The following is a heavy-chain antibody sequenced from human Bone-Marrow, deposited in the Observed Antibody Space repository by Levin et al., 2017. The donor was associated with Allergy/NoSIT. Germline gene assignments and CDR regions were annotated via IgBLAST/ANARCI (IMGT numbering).Heavy chain of an antibody. CDR1: GGSISSGGYY. CDR3: ASTYCSSTSCYFGELDY. CDR2: IYYSGST. Sequence: PSETLSLTCTVSGGSISSGGYYWSWIRQHPGKGLEWIGYIYYSGSTYYNPSLKSRVTISVDTSKNQFSLKLSSVTAADTAVYYCASTYCSSTSCYFGELDYWGQGTLVTVSS. D-gene: IGHD2-2*01. J-gene: IGHJ4*02. V-gene: IGHV4-31*03.